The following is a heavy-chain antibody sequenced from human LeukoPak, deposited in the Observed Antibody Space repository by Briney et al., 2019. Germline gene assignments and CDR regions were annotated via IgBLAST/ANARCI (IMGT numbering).Heavy chain of an antibody. CDR1: GFTFSSYA. Sequence: GGSLRLSCAASGFTFSSYAMHWVHQAPGKGLEWVAVISYDGSNKYYADSVKGRFTISRDNSKNTLYLQMNSLRAEDTAVYYCASHGVGGIAAAGYGMDVWGQGTTVTVSS. J-gene: IGHJ6*02. V-gene: IGHV3-30-3*01. CDR2: ISYDGSNK. CDR3: ASHGVGGIAAAGYGMDV. D-gene: IGHD6-13*01.